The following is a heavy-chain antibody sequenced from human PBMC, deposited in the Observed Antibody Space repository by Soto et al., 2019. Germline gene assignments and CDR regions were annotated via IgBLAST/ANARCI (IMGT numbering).Heavy chain of an antibody. CDR1: GYSFTSYW. J-gene: IGHJ6*02. V-gene: IGHV5-10-1*01. CDR3: ARLMRCSNYVGAPYYYYYGMDV. Sequence: GESLKISCKGSGYSFTSYWISWARQMPGKGLEWRGRIDPSDSYTNYCPYCQGHVTISADKSINTAYLQWISLNASDTAMYYYARLMRCSNYVGAPYYYYYGMDVWGQGTTVTVSS. CDR2: IDPSDSYT. D-gene: IGHD4-4*01.